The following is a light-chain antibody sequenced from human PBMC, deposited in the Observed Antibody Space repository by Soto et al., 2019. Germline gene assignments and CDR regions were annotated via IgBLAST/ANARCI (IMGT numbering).Light chain of an antibody. Sequence: QAASVSGSPGQSITISCTGTSSDVGGYNYVSWYQQQSGKAPKLMIHEVSNRPSGVSNRFSGSKSGNTASLTISGLQAEDEADYYCSSYTSSRAYVFGIGTKVTVL. CDR2: EVS. V-gene: IGLV2-14*01. CDR3: SSYTSSRAYV. J-gene: IGLJ1*01. CDR1: SSDVGGYNY.